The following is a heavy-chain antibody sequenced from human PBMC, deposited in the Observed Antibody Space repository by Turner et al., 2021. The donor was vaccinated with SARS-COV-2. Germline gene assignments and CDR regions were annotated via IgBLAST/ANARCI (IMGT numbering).Heavy chain of an antibody. CDR2: FDPEDAET. D-gene: IGHD2-21*02. CDR3: ATGYEYCGGDCSIDY. Sequence: QVQMVQSGAEMKKPGASVKVSCKVSGYTLTELSMHWVRQAPGKGLEWMGGFDPEDAETIYAEKFQGRVTMTEDTSTDTAYMELSSLRSEDTAVYYCATGYEYCGGDCSIDYWGQGTLVTVSS. J-gene: IGHJ4*02. V-gene: IGHV1-24*01. CDR1: GYTLTELS.